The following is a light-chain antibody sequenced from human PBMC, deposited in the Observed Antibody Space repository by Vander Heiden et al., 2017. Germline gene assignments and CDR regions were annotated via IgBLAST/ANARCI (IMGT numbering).Light chain of an antibody. CDR1: SSNIGSNT. Sequence: QSVVTQPHSASGTPGQRVTISCSGSSSNIGSNTVSWYQQVPGTAPKVLIYRFSGSKSGTSASVASSGLQAEDEADYICAGWEDSRNGWVFGGGTKVTVL. V-gene: IGLV1-44*01. J-gene: IGLJ3*02. CDR3: AGWEDSRNGWV.